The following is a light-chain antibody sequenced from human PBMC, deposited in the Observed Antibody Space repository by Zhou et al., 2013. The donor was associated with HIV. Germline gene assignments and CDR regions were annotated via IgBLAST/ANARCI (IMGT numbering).Light chain of an antibody. CDR1: QYISKS. Sequence: DIQMTQSPSSLSASVGDRVTITCRTSQYISKSLNWFQQKPGKVPNLLIFDASSLQSGVPSRFSGNGAGTDFTLTIDNLQPEDSAVYYCQENYDTSFTFGLGPRWMSN. CDR3: QENYDTSFT. CDR2: DAS. V-gene: IGKV1-39*01. J-gene: IGKJ3*01.